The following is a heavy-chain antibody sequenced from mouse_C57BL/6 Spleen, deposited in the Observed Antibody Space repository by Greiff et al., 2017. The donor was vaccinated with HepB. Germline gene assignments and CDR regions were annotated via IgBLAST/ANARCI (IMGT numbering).Heavy chain of an antibody. CDR3: ARRGDSSGYVAWFAY. J-gene: IGHJ3*01. V-gene: IGHV1-81*01. CDR1: GYTFTSYG. Sequence: VQRVESGAELARPGASVKLSCKASGYTFTSYGISWVKQRTGQGLEWIGEIYPRSGNTYYNEKFKGKATLTANKSSSTAYMELRSLTSEDSAVYFCARRGDSSGYVAWFAYWGQGTLVTVSA. CDR2: IYPRSGNT. D-gene: IGHD3-2*02.